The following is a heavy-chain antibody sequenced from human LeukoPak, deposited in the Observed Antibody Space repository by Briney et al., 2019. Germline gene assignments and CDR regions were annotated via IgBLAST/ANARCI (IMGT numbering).Heavy chain of an antibody. CDR2: VNPGDSDT. Sequence: GESLKISCKGSGYSFANYWIAWVRQMPGTGQEWMGIVNPGDSDTRYSPSFQGQVTISADKSISTASLQWSSLKASDTAMYYCARHYSGSYHSSLEYWGQGTLVTVSS. CDR3: ARHYSGSYHSSLEY. V-gene: IGHV5-51*01. CDR1: GYSFANYW. D-gene: IGHD1-26*01. J-gene: IGHJ4*02.